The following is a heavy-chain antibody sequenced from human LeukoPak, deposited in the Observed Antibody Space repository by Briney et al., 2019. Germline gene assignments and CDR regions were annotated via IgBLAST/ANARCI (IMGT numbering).Heavy chain of an antibody. CDR3: AREAQPYYYDSSGYCDY. CDR2: ISSSSSYI. CDR1: GFTFSSYS. J-gene: IGHJ4*02. D-gene: IGHD3-22*01. Sequence: PGGSLRLXCAASGFTFSSYSMNWVRQAPGKGLEWVSSISSSSSYIYYADSVKGRFTISRDNAKNSLYLQMNSLRAEDTAVYYCAREAQPYYYDSSGYCDYWGQGTLVTVSS. V-gene: IGHV3-21*01.